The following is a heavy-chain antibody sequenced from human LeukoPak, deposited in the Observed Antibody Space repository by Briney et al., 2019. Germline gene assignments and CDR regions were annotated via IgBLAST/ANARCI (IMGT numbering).Heavy chain of an antibody. CDR1: GFTFSSYA. CDR2: IIYSGGST. Sequence: PGGSLRLSCAASGFTFSSYAMNWVRQAPGKGLDWVSIIYSGGSTYYADSVKGRFTISRDNSNNTLYLQMNSLRAEDTAVYYCARSSGDYGGCGFDYWGLGTLVTVSS. D-gene: IGHD4-23*01. J-gene: IGHJ4*02. CDR3: ARSSGDYGGCGFDY. V-gene: IGHV3-23*03.